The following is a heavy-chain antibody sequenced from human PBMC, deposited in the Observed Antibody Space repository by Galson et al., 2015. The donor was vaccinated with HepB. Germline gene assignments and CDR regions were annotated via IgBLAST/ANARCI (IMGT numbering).Heavy chain of an antibody. D-gene: IGHD1-26*01. V-gene: IGHV3-21*01. CDR1: GFTFSSYS. CDR2: IDTSSRYI. J-gene: IGHJ6*03. Sequence: SLRLSCAASGFTFSSYSMNWVRQVPGKGLEWVSSIDTSSRYIYYGDSVRGRFTVSRDNAKDSLSLQVNSLRAGDTGVYYCARDRGDGYSPPDVWGKGTTVTVSS. CDR3: ARDRGDGYSPPDV.